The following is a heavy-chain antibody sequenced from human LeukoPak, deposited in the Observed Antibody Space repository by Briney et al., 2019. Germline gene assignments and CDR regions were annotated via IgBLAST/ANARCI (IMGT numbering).Heavy chain of an antibody. J-gene: IGHJ3*01. CDR3: ARDPNGDYLGAFDF. Sequence: GGSLRLSCAAPGFTFTSYNMSWVRQAPGKGLEWVSSITSRDGRTSYADSVKGRFTVSRDNSKNTLYLQMNYLRVEDTAVYYCARDPNGDYLGAFDFWGQGTLVTVSS. CDR1: GFTFTSYN. D-gene: IGHD4-17*01. CDR2: ITSRDGRT. V-gene: IGHV3-23*01.